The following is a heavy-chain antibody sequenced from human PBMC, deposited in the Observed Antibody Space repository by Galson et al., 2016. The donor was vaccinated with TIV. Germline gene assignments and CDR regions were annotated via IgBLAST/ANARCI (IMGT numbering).Heavy chain of an antibody. J-gene: IGHJ4*02. Sequence: SLRLSCAASGFTFSSFGMHWVRQAPGKGLEWVALIWYDGTNTYYADSVKGRFTISRDNSKNTLYVQMNSLRAEYTAVYYWSRAPDYGGNFGGTGETHSYYFHYWGQGTLVTVSS. V-gene: IGHV3-33*01. D-gene: IGHD4-23*01. CDR2: IWYDGTNT. CDR1: GFTFSSFG. CDR3: SRAPDYGGNFGGTGETHSYYFHY.